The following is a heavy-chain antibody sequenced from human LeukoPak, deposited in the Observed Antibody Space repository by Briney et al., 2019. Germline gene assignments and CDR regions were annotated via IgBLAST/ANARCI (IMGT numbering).Heavy chain of an antibody. D-gene: IGHD3-3*01. CDR3: AKDLYYDFWSGYNP. Sequence: GGSLRLSCAASGFTFSSYGMHWVRQAPGKGLEWVAFIRYDGSNKYYADSVKGRFTISRDNSKNTLYLQMNSLRAEDTAVYYCAKDLYYDFWSGYNPWGQGTLVTVSS. V-gene: IGHV3-30*02. CDR2: IRYDGSNK. J-gene: IGHJ5*02. CDR1: GFTFSSYG.